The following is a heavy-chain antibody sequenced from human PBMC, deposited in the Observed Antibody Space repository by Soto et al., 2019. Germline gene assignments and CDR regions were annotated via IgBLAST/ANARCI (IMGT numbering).Heavy chain of an antibody. CDR1: GFTFSSYG. Sequence: QVQLVESGGGVVQPGRSLRLSCAASGFTFSSYGMHWVRQAPGKGLEWVAVISYDGSNKYYADSVKGRFTISRDNSKNRLYLQMNSLRAEDTAVYYCAKDQLGYSYGYGDAFDIWGQGTMVTVSS. CDR3: AKDQLGYSYGYGDAFDI. V-gene: IGHV3-30*18. D-gene: IGHD5-18*01. J-gene: IGHJ3*02. CDR2: ISYDGSNK.